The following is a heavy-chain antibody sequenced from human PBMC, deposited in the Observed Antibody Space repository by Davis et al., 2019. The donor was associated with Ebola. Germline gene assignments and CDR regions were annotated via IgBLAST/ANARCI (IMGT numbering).Heavy chain of an antibody. J-gene: IGHJ4*02. V-gene: IGHV3-48*03. CDR1: ASSFTKYA. CDR2: ISAIGKAA. D-gene: IGHD5-18*01. CDR3: VAGTWI. Sequence: SLTPSCLPSASSFTKYAMNWVRQAPGKVLGWISYISAIGKAAHYTNSVKGRFTISRDNAKNSLYLQMNTLRVEDPATYYCVAGTWIRGQGILVTVSS.